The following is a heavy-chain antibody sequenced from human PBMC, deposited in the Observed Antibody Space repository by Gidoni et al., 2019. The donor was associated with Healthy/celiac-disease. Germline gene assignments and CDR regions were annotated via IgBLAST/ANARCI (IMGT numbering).Heavy chain of an antibody. D-gene: IGHD3-22*01. CDR1: GYTFTSYG. Sequence: QVQLVQSGAEVKKPGASVKVSCKASGYTFTSYGISWVRQAPGQGRELMGWISAYNGNTNYAQKLQGRVTMTTDTSTSTAYMELRSLRSDDTAVYYCARDLVDYYDSSGYYYYGYWGQGTLVTVSS. V-gene: IGHV1-18*01. CDR3: ARDLVDYYDSSGYYYYGY. CDR2: ISAYNGNT. J-gene: IGHJ4*02.